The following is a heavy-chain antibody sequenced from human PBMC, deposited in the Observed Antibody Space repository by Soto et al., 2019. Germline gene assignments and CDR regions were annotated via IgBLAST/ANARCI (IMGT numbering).Heavy chain of an antibody. CDR1: GFTFSSYA. D-gene: IGHD6-19*01. Sequence: GGSLRLSCAASGFTFSSYAMSWVRQAPGKGPEWVSAISGSGGSTYYADSVKGRFIISSDNSKNTLYLQMNSLRAEDPAVYYCEKQGYLEQWLVRGYFDYWGQGTLVTVSS. CDR3: EKQGYLEQWLVRGYFDY. J-gene: IGHJ4*02. CDR2: ISGSGGST. V-gene: IGHV3-23*01.